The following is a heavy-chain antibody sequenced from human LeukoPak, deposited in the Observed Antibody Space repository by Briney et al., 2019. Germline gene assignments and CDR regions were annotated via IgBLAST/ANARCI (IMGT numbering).Heavy chain of an antibody. CDR2: IYYSGST. CDR3: ARVDYYDSNGTFDY. D-gene: IGHD3-22*01. J-gene: IGHJ4*02. CDR1: GGSISSSSYY. V-gene: IGHV4-39*07. Sequence: SETLSLTCTVSGGSISSSSYYWGWIRQPPGKGLEWIGSIYYSGSTYYNPSLKSRVTISVDTSKNQFSLKLSSVTAADTAVYYCARVDYYDSNGTFDYWGQGTLVTVSS.